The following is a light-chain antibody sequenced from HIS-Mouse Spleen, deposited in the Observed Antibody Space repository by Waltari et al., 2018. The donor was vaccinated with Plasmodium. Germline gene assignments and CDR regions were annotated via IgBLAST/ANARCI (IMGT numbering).Light chain of an antibody. J-gene: IGLJ1*01. Sequence: QSALTQPASVSGSPGQSITIPCTGTSSDVGSYNLVSWYQQHPGKAPKLMIYEGSKRPSGVSNRCSGSKSGDTASRTISGLQAADEADYYCCSYAGSSTDVFGTGTKVTVL. CDR3: CSYAGSSTDV. V-gene: IGLV2-23*01. CDR1: SSDVGSYNL. CDR2: EGS.